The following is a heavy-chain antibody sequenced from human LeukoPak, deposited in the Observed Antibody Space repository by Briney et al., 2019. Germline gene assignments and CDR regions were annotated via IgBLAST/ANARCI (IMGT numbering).Heavy chain of an antibody. CDR1: GYTFTSYG. D-gene: IGHD5-24*01. J-gene: IGHJ4*02. CDR2: ISAYNGNT. V-gene: IGHV1-18*01. Sequence: ASVKVSCKASGYTFTSYGISWVRQAPGQGLEWMGWISAYNGNTNYAQRLQGRVTMTTDTSTSTAYMELRSLRSDDTAVYYCARDKWREMATSNFDYWGQGTLVTVSS. CDR3: ARDKWREMATSNFDY.